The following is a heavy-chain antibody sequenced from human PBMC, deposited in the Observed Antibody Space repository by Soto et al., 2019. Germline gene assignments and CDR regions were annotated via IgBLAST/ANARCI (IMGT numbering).Heavy chain of an antibody. CDR3: AKGPYCSSTSCYSPNFDY. CDR2: ISGSGGST. CDR1: GFTFSSYA. V-gene: IGHV3-23*01. J-gene: IGHJ4*02. Sequence: GGSLRLSCAASGFTFSSYAMSWVRQAPGKGLEWVSAISGSGGSTYYADSVKGRFTISRDNSKNTLYLQMNSLRAEDTAVYYCAKGPYCSSTSCYSPNFDYWGQGTLVTVSS. D-gene: IGHD2-2*01.